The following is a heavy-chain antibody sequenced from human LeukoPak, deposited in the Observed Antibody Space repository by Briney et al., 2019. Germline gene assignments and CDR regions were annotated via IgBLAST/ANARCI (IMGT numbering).Heavy chain of an antibody. CDR2: IWCDGSNK. V-gene: IGHV3-33*06. CDR1: GFTFSSYG. Sequence: PGGSLRLSCAASGFTFSSYGMHWVRQAPGKGLEWVAVIWCDGSNKYYADSVKGRFTISRDNSKNTLYLQMNSLRAEDTAVYYCAKEAHSGSYFDYWGQGTLVTVSS. CDR3: AKEAHSGSYFDY. D-gene: IGHD3-22*01. J-gene: IGHJ4*02.